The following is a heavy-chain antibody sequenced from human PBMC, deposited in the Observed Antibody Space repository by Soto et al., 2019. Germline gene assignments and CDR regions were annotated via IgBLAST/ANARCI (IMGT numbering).Heavy chain of an antibody. CDR2: INPNSGGT. Sequence: AAVKVSCKASGYTFTGYYMHWVRQAPGQGLEWMGWINPNSGGTNYAQKFQGRVTMTRDTSISTAYMELSRLRSDDTAVYYCARPEYYYDSSGYDYWGQGTMVTVYS. J-gene: IGHJ4*02. CDR1: GYTFTGYY. D-gene: IGHD3-22*01. CDR3: ARPEYYYDSSGYDY. V-gene: IGHV1-2*02.